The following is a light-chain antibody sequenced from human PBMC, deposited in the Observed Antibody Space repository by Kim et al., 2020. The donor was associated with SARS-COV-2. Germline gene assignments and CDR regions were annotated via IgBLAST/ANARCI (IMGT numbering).Light chain of an antibody. CDR1: QSISNW. J-gene: IGKJ2*01. CDR3: QQYNSYPYT. V-gene: IGKV1-5*01. Sequence: VGDRVTITCRASQSISNWLAWYQQKPGKAPKLLIYDVSTLQSGVPSRFSGSGYGTEFTLTISSLQPDDFATYYCQQYNSYPYTFGQGTKLEI. CDR2: DVS.